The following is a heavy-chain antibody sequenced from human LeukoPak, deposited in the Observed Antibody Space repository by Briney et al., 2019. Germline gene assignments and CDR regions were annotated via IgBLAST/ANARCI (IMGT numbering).Heavy chain of an antibody. J-gene: IGHJ4*02. CDR1: GFTFSECW. Sequence: PGGSLRLSCAASGFTFSECWMTWVRQAPGKGLEWVANIKGDGSQTHYVDSVKGRFTISGDNAKNSVYLQMNSLRADDTAVYYCVSRLVPGLSWGQGILVIVSS. V-gene: IGHV3-7*01. CDR2: IKGDGSQT. D-gene: IGHD3-16*01. CDR3: VSRLVPGLS.